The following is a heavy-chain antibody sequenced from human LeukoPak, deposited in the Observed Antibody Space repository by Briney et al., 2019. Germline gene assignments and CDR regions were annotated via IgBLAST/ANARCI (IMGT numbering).Heavy chain of an antibody. CDR1: GYTFTGYY. J-gene: IGHJ4*02. Sequence: ASVKVSCKASGYTFTGYYMHWVRQAPGQGGEWMGWINPNSGGTNYAQKFQGRGTITRETSISTAYMELSRLSSDDTAVYYCARLEIGYSSVVHRGGTDYWGQGTLVTVSS. CDR2: INPNSGGT. V-gene: IGHV1-2*02. D-gene: IGHD1-1*01. CDR3: ARLEIGYSSVVHRGGTDY.